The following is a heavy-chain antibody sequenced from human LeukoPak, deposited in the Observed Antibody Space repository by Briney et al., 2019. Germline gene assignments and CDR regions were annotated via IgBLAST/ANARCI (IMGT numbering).Heavy chain of an antibody. Sequence: SGGSLRLSCAASGFTFSSYEMNWVRQAPGKGLEWVSYISSSDSTIYCADSVKGRFTISRDNAKNSLYLQMNSMRAENTAVYYCARVAINDYGDYFDYWGQGTLVTVSS. CDR2: ISSSDSTI. J-gene: IGHJ4*02. D-gene: IGHD4-17*01. V-gene: IGHV3-48*03. CDR3: ARVAINDYGDYFDY. CDR1: GFTFSSYE.